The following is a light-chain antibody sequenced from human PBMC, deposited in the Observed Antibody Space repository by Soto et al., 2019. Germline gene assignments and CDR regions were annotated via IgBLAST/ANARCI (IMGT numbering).Light chain of an antibody. CDR1: QSISSW. J-gene: IGKJ1*01. CDR3: QQYNSYSRK. V-gene: IGKV1-5*01. Sequence: DIQITHSPATLSASVVDRVTITCLASQSISSWLAWYQQKPGKAPKLLIYDASSLESGVPSRFSGSGSGTAFTLTISSLQPNDFATYYCQQYNSYSRKFGQGTKVDIK. CDR2: DAS.